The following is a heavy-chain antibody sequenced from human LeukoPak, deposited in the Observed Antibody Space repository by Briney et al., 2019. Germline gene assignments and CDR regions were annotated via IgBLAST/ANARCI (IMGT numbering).Heavy chain of an antibody. CDR1: GGSFSGYY. Sequence: SETLSLTCAVYGGSFSGYYWSWIRQPPGRGLEWIGEINHSGSTNYNPSLKSRVAISVDTSKNQFSLKLSSVTAADTAVYYCARVTGERNRRIAAAGTGRWFDPWGQGTLVTVSS. CDR3: ARVTGERNRRIAAAGTGRWFDP. J-gene: IGHJ5*02. D-gene: IGHD6-13*01. V-gene: IGHV4-34*01. CDR2: INHSGST.